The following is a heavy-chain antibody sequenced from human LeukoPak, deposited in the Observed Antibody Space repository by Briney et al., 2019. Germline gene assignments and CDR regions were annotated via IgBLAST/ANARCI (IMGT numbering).Heavy chain of an antibody. CDR1: GYTFTSYA. CDR2: IIPILGIA. CDR3: ARACCSSTSCYTRKGPRGMDV. J-gene: IGHJ6*02. V-gene: IGHV1-69*04. Sequence: GASVKVSCKASGYTFTSYAISWVRQAPGQGLEWMGRIIPILGIANYAQKFQGRVTITADKSTSTAYMELSSLRSEDTAVYYCARACCSSTSCYTRKGPRGMDVWGQGTTVTVSS. D-gene: IGHD2-2*02.